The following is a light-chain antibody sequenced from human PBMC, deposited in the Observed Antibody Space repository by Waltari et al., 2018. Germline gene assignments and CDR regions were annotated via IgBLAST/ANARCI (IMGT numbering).Light chain of an antibody. J-gene: IGLJ3*02. Sequence: QSALTQPASVSGSPGQSIIISCAGTNNDVGAYNYVSWFQDHPGKAPKLIIHDGNKRPSGVSSRFSAPKSDNPASLTIAGLQAEDEANYYCTSFRGGASWVFGGGTTLTVL. CDR2: DGN. CDR1: NNDVGAYNY. CDR3: TSFRGGASWV. V-gene: IGLV2-14*03.